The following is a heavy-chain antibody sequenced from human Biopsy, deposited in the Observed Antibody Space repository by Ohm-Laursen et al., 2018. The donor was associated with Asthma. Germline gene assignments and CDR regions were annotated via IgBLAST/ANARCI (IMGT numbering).Heavy chain of an antibody. CDR1: GYTFNSAG. D-gene: IGHD3-10*01. V-gene: IGHV1-18*01. Sequence: GASVKVSCKPSGYTFNSAGITWMRQAPGQGLEWMGWISVYNGNTKVAQKLQDRVTMITDTSTSTAYMELRSLRSDDTAVYFCARAVDYSHYYGIDVWGQGTTVTVS. CDR3: ARAVDYSHYYGIDV. CDR2: ISVYNGNT. J-gene: IGHJ6*02.